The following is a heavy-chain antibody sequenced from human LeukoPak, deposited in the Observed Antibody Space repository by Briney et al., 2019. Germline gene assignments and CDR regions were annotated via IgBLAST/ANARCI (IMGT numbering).Heavy chain of an antibody. D-gene: IGHD2-2*01. CDR3: ARKPAADYYFDY. V-gene: IGHV1-2*02. J-gene: IGHJ4*02. Sequence: ASVKVSCKASGYTFTGYYMHWVRQAPGQGLEWMGWINPNSGGTNYAQKFQGRVTMTRDTSISPAYMELSRLRSDDTAVYYCARKPAADYYFDYWGQGTLVTVSS. CDR1: GYTFTGYY. CDR2: INPNSGGT.